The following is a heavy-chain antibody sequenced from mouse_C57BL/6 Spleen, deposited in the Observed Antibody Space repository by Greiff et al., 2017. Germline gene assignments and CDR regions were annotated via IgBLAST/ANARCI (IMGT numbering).Heavy chain of an antibody. J-gene: IGHJ4*01. CDR3: AREYGNYYAMDY. CDR2: IYPGDGDT. V-gene: IGHV1-80*01. D-gene: IGHD2-10*02. Sequence: VKLMESGAELVKPGASVKISCKASGYAFSSYWMNWVKQRPGKGLEWIGQIYPGDGDTNYNGKFKGKATLTADKSSSTAYMQLSSLTSEDSAVYFCAREYGNYYAMDYWGQGTSVTVSS. CDR1: GYAFSSYW.